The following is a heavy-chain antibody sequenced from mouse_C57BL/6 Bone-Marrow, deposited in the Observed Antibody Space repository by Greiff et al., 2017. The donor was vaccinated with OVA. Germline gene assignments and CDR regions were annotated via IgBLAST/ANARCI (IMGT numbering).Heavy chain of an antibody. CDR3: ARGPAAWFAY. Sequence: VQLQQSGAELVRPGASVKLSCKASGYTFTDYYINWVKQRPGQGLEWIARIYPGSGNTYYNEKFKGKATLTAEKSSSTAYMQLSSLTSEDSAVYFCARGPAAWFAYWGQGTLVTVSA. CDR1: GYTFTDYY. V-gene: IGHV1-76*01. J-gene: IGHJ3*01. CDR2: IYPGSGNT.